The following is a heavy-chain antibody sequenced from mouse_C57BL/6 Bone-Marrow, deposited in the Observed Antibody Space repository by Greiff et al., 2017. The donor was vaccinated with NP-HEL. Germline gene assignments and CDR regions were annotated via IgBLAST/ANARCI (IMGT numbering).Heavy chain of an antibody. CDR1: GYTFTTYW. Sequence: VQLQQPGAELVKPGASVKLSCKASGYTFTTYWMQWVTQRPGQGLEWIGEIDPSDSYTNYNQKFKGKATLTVDTSSSTAYMQLSSLTSEDSAVYYCARKAYYGRSYEFAYWGQGTLVTVSA. CDR2: IDPSDSYT. CDR3: ARKAYYGRSYEFAY. J-gene: IGHJ3*01. D-gene: IGHD1-1*01. V-gene: IGHV1-50*01.